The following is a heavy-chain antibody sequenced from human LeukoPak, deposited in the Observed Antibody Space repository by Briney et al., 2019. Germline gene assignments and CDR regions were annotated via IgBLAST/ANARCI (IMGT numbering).Heavy chain of an antibody. CDR1: GFTFSSHV. V-gene: IGHV3-23*01. CDR3: AKRGGSGWYFDY. J-gene: IGHJ4*02. Sequence: GGSLRLSCAASGFTFSSHVMSWVRQAPGKGLEWVSAISGSGGSTYYADSVKGRFTISRDNSKNTLYLQMNSLRAEDTAVYYCAKRGGSGWYFDYWGQGTLVTVSS. D-gene: IGHD6-19*01. CDR2: ISGSGGST.